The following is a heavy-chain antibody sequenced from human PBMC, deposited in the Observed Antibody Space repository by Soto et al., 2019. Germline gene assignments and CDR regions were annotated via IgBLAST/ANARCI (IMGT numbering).Heavy chain of an antibody. CDR1: GVTFSKFI. J-gene: IGHJ6*02. V-gene: IGHV1-69*01. CDR2: IIPIFGTA. Sequence: QVQLEQSGGEVKKPGSSVKVSCKASGVTFSKFIMTWVRQAPGLGLEWMGGIIPIFGTANYAQKFQGRVTITADESTSTSYLEVSNLRSEDTAVYYCAKVRYSSPMGYYYGMDVWGQGTAVTVSS. CDR3: AKVRYSSPMGYYYGMDV. D-gene: IGHD6-19*01.